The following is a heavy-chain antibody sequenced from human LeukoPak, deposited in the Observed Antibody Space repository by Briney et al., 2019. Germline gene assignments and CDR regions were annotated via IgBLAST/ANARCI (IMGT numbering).Heavy chain of an antibody. CDR2: ISSDGTNK. CDR1: GFTFSDYF. CDR3: AKSVGGKRIGPLDH. J-gene: IGHJ4*01. V-gene: IGHV3-30*18. Sequence: QAGGSLRLSCAASGFTFSDYFMRWVRQAPGKGLEWVALISSDGTNKDYADSVKGRFTISRDNSKNTLYLQMNSLRTEDTAVYYCAKSVGGKRIGPLDHWGQGTLVTVSS. D-gene: IGHD3-16*01.